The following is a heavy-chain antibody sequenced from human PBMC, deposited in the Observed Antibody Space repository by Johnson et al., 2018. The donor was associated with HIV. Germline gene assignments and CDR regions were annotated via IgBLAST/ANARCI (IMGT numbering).Heavy chain of an antibody. D-gene: IGHD3-16*01. J-gene: IGHJ3*02. CDR1: GFTFSNAW. CDR2: IKSKTDGGTT. Sequence: VQLVESGGGLVKPGGSLRLSCAASGFTFSNAWMSWVRQAPGKGLEWVGRIKSKTDGGTTEYAASVKGRFTISRDDSKTIAFLQMDSLTTEDTAVDYCTWVGAFGGGYFVSAVDIWGQGTLGTVSS. V-gene: IGHV3-15*01. CDR3: TWVGAFGGGYFVSAVDI.